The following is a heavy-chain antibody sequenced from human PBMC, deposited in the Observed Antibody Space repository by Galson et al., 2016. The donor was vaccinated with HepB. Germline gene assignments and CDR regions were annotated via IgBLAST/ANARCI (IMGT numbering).Heavy chain of an antibody. Sequence: SLRLSCAASGFIFNHYGIHWVRQAPGKGLEWVAVIWYDGSKNVYADSVKGRFTISRDDPKKTVYLQMSSLRVEDTAVYYCAREDGTSQLGELPHWGPGTLVTVSS. CDR3: AREDGTSQLGELPH. CDR2: IWYDGSKN. V-gene: IGHV3-33*01. D-gene: IGHD3-16*01. CDR1: GFIFNHYG. J-gene: IGHJ1*01.